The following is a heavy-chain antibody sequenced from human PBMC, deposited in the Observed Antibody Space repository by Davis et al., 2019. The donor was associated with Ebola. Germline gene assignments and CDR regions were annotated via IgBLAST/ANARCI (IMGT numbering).Heavy chain of an antibody. Sequence: AASVKVSCKASGYTFNLYGISWVRQAPGQGLEWMGWINPHNGNTNYAQNVQGRVTMTTDTSTSTAYMEVGSLRSDDKTVYSCARAQFPTTSDHWGQGTLVTVSS. CDR3: ARAQFPTTSDH. J-gene: IGHJ4*02. CDR1: GYTFNLYG. D-gene: IGHD1-1*01. V-gene: IGHV1-18*01. CDR2: INPHNGNT.